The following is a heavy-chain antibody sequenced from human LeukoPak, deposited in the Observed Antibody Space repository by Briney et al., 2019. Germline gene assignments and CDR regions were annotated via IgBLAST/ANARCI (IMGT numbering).Heavy chain of an antibody. CDR3: ARDGITIFGVAPYFDY. V-gene: IGHV1-69*13. J-gene: IGHJ4*02. D-gene: IGHD3-3*01. CDR2: IIPIFGTA. Sequence: SVKVSCKASGGTFSSYAISWVRQAPGQGLEWMGGIIPIFGTANYAQKFQGRVTITADESTSTAYMELSSLRSEDTAVYYCARDGITIFGVAPYFDYWGQGTLVTVSS. CDR1: GGTFSSYA.